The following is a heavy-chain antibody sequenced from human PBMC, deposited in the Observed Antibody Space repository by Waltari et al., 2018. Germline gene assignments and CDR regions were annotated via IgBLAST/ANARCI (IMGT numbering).Heavy chain of an antibody. D-gene: IGHD5-12*01. CDR1: GGTFSSYA. V-gene: IGHV1-69*12. CDR3: ASRDGYNGGYWYFDL. Sequence: QVQLVQSGAEVKKPGSSVKVSCKASGGTFSSYAISWVRQAPGQGLEWMGGIIPIFGPANYAQKFQGRVTITADESTSTAYMELSSLRSEDTAVYYCASRDGYNGGYWYFDLWGRGTLVTVSS. J-gene: IGHJ2*01. CDR2: IIPIFGPA.